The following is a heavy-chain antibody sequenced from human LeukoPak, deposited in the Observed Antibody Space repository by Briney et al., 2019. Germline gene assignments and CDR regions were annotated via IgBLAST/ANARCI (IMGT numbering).Heavy chain of an antibody. Sequence: GASVKVSCKASGYAFTSYDINWVRQATGQGLEWMGWMNPNSGNTGYAQKFQGRVTMTRNTSISTAYMELSSLRSEDTAVYYCARGWYCSSTSCYSYGMDVWGQGTTVTVSS. CDR2: MNPNSGNT. CDR1: GYAFTSYD. J-gene: IGHJ6*02. V-gene: IGHV1-8*01. CDR3: ARGWYCSSTSCYSYGMDV. D-gene: IGHD2-2*01.